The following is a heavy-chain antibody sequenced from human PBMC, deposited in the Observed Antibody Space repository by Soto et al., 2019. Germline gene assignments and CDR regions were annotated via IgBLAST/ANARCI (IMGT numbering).Heavy chain of an antibody. CDR3: TRGRIPAHPPLYSYAMDV. D-gene: IGHD2-2*02. V-gene: IGHV1-69*06. J-gene: IGHJ6*02. CDR2: IIPIFGTT. CDR1: GGTFSNYA. Sequence: QVQLVQSGAEVKKPGSSVKVSCKASGGTFSNYALSWVRQAPGQGLEWLGGIIPIFGTTNYAPKFQNRVTITADKSPRTAYMELSSLKSEDTAVYYCTRGRIPAHPPLYSYAMDVWGQGTIVTVSS.